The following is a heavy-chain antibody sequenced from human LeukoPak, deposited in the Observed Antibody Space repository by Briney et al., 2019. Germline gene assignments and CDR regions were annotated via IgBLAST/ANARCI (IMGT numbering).Heavy chain of an antibody. CDR2: IRGSGTVT. CDR1: IFTFSNHA. V-gene: IGHV3-23*01. J-gene: IGHJ4*02. D-gene: IGHD2-15*01. CDR3: AKTSVGEGRIIGSGYFDN. Sequence: GGSLTLSCAASIFTFSNHAMNWVRQAPEGGLEWVSIIRGSGTVTYYADSVRGRLTISRDNSKNTLYLQMNSLRAEDTAVYYCAKTSVGEGRIIGSGYFDNWGQGTLVTVSS.